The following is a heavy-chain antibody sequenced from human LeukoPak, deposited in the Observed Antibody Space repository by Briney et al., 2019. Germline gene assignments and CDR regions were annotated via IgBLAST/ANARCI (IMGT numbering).Heavy chain of an antibody. CDR2: INPSRNT. J-gene: IGHJ3*02. CDR3: ARYIVSYPHDAFDI. D-gene: IGHD1-26*01. CDR1: GGSFSGYY. Sequence: SETLSLTCAVFGGSFSGYYWNWIRQPPGKGLEWIGQINPSRNTNYNPSLKSRVTISVDTSKKQFSLKLSSVTAADTAFYYCARYIVSYPHDAFDIWGQGTMVTVSS. V-gene: IGHV4-34*01.